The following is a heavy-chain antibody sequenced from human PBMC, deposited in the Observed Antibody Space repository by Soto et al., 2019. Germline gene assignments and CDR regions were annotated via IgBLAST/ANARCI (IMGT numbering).Heavy chain of an antibody. Sequence: ASVKVSCKASGYTFTSYGISWVRQAPGQGLEWMGWISAYNGNTNYAQKLQGRVTMTTDTSTSTAYMELRSLRSDDTAVYYCARDRFFGQGDYVRYYYYGMDVWGQGTTVTVSS. J-gene: IGHJ6*02. CDR3: ARDRFFGQGDYVRYYYYGMDV. D-gene: IGHD4-17*01. V-gene: IGHV1-18*01. CDR1: GYTFTSYG. CDR2: ISAYNGNT.